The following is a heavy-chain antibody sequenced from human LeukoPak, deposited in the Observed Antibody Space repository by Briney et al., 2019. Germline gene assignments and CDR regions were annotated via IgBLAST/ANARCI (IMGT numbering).Heavy chain of an antibody. CDR3: ARSSYCSGGSCYYFDY. Sequence: SVKVSCKASGGTFSSYAISWVRQAPGQGLEWMGRIIPILGIANYAQKFQGRVTITADKSTSTAYMELSSLRSEDTAVYYCARSSYCSGGSCYYFDYWGQGTLVTVSS. CDR1: GGTFSSYA. CDR2: IIPILGIA. D-gene: IGHD2-15*01. V-gene: IGHV1-69*04. J-gene: IGHJ4*02.